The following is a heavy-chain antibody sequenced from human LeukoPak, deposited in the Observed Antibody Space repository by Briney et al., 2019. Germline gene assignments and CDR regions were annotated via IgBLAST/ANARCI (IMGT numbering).Heavy chain of an antibody. Sequence: SVKVSCKASGFTFTSSAMQWVRQARRQRLEWIGWIVVGSGNTNYAQKFQERVTITRDMSTSTAYMELSSLRSEDTAVYYCAAKDGYIRNRYYFDYWGQGTLVAVSS. CDR2: IVVGSGNT. CDR3: AAKDGYIRNRYYFDY. V-gene: IGHV1-58*02. J-gene: IGHJ4*02. D-gene: IGHD5-24*01. CDR1: GFTFTSSA.